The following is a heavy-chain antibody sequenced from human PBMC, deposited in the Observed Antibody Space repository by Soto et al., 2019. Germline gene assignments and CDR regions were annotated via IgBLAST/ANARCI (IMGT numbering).Heavy chain of an antibody. J-gene: IGHJ4*02. CDR2: ISGSGGST. CDR3: ARENESSGLALDY. V-gene: IGHV3-23*01. CDR1: GFTFSSYA. Sequence: GGSLRLSCAASGFTFSSYAMSWVRQAPGKGLEWVSAISGSGGSTYYADSVKGRFTISRDSSKNTLYLQMNSLRAEDTAVYYCARENESSGLALDYWGQGTQVTVSS. D-gene: IGHD3-22*01.